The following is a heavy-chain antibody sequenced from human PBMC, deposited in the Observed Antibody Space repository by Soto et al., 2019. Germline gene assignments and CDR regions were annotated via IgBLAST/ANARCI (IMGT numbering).Heavy chain of an antibody. D-gene: IGHD6-13*01. V-gene: IGHV3-33*06. J-gene: IGHJ4*02. Sequence: PGGSLRLSCTASGFTFSHYGMHWVRQAPGKGLEWVADIWHDGNSKYYADSVKGRFTISRDNSKNTLYLQMNSLRAEDTAVYYCAKDQGSSWYEIDYWGQGILVTVSS. CDR1: GFTFSHYG. CDR2: IWHDGNSK. CDR3: AKDQGSSWYEIDY.